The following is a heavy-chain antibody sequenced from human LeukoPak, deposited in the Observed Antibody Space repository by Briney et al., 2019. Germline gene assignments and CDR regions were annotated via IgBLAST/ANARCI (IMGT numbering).Heavy chain of an antibody. J-gene: IGHJ5*02. CDR1: GYTFTGYF. V-gene: IGHV1-2*02. CDR3: ARAPPITRGPFDP. D-gene: IGHD3-10*01. CDR2: INPNSGGT. Sequence: ASLKVSCTASGYTFTGYFIQWVRQAPGQGLEWVGWINPNSGGTIYAQKFQGRVTMTRDTSISTVYMELSRLRSDDTAVYYCARAPPITRGPFDPWGQGTLVTVSS.